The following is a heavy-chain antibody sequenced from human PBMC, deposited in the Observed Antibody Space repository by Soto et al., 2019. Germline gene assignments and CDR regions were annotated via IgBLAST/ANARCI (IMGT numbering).Heavy chain of an antibody. CDR1: GGTFSSYT. CDR3: ARFRGSYGMDV. V-gene: IGHV1-69*02. J-gene: IGHJ6*02. D-gene: IGHD3-10*01. CDR2: IIPILGIA. Sequence: QVQLVQSGAEVKKPGSSVKVSCKASGGTFSSYTISWVRQAPGQGLEWMGRIIPILGIANYAQKFQGRVTITADKSTSTAYMERSSLRSEDTAGYYCARFRGSYGMDVWGQGTTVTVSS.